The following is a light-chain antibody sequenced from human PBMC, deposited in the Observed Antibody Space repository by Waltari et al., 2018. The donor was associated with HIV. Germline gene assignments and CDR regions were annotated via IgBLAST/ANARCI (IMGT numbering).Light chain of an antibody. CDR1: SPHIGSHY. CDR3: ATWDSSLSAVV. Sequence: QSVLTQPPSVSAAPAQKVPISCSGSSPHIGSHYVPWYQQPPGTAPKFLIYDKNKRPSGIPDRFSGSKSGTSATLGITGLQTGDEADYYCATWDSSLSAVVFGGGTKLTVL. V-gene: IGLV1-51*01. CDR2: DKN. J-gene: IGLJ2*01.